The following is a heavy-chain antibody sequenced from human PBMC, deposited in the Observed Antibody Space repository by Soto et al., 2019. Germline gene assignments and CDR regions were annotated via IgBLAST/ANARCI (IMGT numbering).Heavy chain of an antibody. V-gene: IGHV1-46*01. Sequence: ASVKVSFKAFGYTFTTYYIHWVRQAPGQGLEWMGMINPSDGSTGYGQKLQGRVTVTRDTSTSTVYMEVSSLRSDDTAVYYCARVSTYGNFDYWGQGTLVTVSS. CDR3: ARVSTYGNFDY. D-gene: IGHD2-2*01. J-gene: IGHJ4*02. CDR2: INPSDGST. CDR1: GYTFTTYY.